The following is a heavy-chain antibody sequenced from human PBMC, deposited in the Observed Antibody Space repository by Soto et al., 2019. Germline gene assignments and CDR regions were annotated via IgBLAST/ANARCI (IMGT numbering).Heavy chain of an antibody. J-gene: IGHJ5*02. Sequence: GGSLRLSCAATGFSISNYWMSWVRQGPGKGPEWVANIKQDASEKYYVDSVKGRFTISRDNAENSLYLQMTSLRAEDTAVYHCARSLSALPGESWGQGTLVTVSS. V-gene: IGHV3-7*05. CDR2: IKQDASEK. CDR1: GFSISNYW. CDR3: ARSLSALPGES. D-gene: IGHD2-21*01.